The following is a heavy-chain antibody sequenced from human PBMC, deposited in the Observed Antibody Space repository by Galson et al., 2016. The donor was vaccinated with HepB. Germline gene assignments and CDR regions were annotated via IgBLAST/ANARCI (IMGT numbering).Heavy chain of an antibody. J-gene: IGHJ4*02. CDR3: ATGRFDY. Sequence: VKVSCKASGVTFINYAFSWVRQAPGQGLEWMGRIIPILGMANYAQKFQGRVTITADKSTSTAYMELSSLRSKDTAVYYCATGRFDYWGQGTLVTVSS. CDR2: IIPILGMA. CDR1: GVTFINYA. V-gene: IGHV1-69*04.